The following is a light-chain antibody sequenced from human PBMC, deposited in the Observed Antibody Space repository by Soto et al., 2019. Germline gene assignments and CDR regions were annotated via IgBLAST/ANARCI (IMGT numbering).Light chain of an antibody. J-gene: IGKJ4*01. CDR1: QSVSSS. CDR3: QQYNDWPRT. Sequence: EIVMTQSPATLSVSPGERATLSCRASQSVSSSLAWYQQTPGQAPRLLIYGASTRATDIPARFSGSGSGTEFTLTISSLQSEDFAVYYCQQYNDWPRTFGGGTKVEIK. V-gene: IGKV3-15*01. CDR2: GAS.